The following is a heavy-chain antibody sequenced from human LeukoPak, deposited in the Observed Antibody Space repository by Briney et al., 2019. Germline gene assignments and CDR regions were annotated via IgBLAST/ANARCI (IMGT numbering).Heavy chain of an antibody. V-gene: IGHV3-7*01. CDR3: ARASRYCSSTSCYLRHGKLHYYGMDV. J-gene: IGHJ6*02. CDR2: IKQDGSEK. D-gene: IGHD2-2*01. Sequence: PGGSLRFSCAASGFTFSSYWMSWVRQAPGKGLEWVANIKQDGSEKYYVDSVKGRFTISRDNAKNSLYLQMNSLRAEDTAVYYCARASRYCSSTSCYLRHGKLHYYGMDVWGQGTTVTVSS. CDR1: GFTFSSYW.